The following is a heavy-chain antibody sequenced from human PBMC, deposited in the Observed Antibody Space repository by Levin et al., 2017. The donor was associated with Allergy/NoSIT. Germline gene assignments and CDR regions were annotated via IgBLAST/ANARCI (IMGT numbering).Heavy chain of an antibody. CDR2: INPTSGGT. V-gene: IGHV1-2*02. Sequence: GESLKISCKASEYTFTAYYMHWVRQAPGQGLEWMGWINPTSGGTTYARNFQGRVTLTRDTSISTAYMELNRLTSDDTAVYYCASVRGTVAWGLSYGMDFWGQGTTVTVSS. D-gene: IGHD3-16*01. J-gene: IGHJ6*02. CDR3: ASVRGTVAWGLSYGMDF. CDR1: EYTFTAYY.